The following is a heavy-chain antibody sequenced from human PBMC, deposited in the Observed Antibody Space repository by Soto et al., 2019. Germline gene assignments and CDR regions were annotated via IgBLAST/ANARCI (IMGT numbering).Heavy chain of an antibody. CDR3: ARTLYLGYSGYYSGFDY. J-gene: IGHJ4*02. D-gene: IGHD5-12*01. CDR1: GYTFTSYG. Sequence: QVQLVQSGAEVKKPGASVKVSCKASGYTFTSYGISWVRQAPGQGLEWMGWISAYNGNTNYAQKLQGRVTMNTDTSTNTGYMEMRSLRSEDTAVYYCARTLYLGYSGYYSGFDYWGQGTLVTVSS. V-gene: IGHV1-18*01. CDR2: ISAYNGNT.